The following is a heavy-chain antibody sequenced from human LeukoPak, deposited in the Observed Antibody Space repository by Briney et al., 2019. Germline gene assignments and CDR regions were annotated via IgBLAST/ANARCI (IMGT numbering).Heavy chain of an antibody. CDR3: ARAPPHYYDSSGPVRYFQH. V-gene: IGHV4-34*01. J-gene: IGHJ1*01. D-gene: IGHD3-22*01. CDR2: IKHSGST. Sequence: NPSETLSLTCAVYGGSFSGYYWSWIRQPPGKGLEWIGEIKHSGSTNYNPSLKSRVTISVDTSKNQFSLKLSSVTAADTAVHYCARAPPHYYDSSGPVRYFQHWGQGTLVTVSS. CDR1: GGSFSGYY.